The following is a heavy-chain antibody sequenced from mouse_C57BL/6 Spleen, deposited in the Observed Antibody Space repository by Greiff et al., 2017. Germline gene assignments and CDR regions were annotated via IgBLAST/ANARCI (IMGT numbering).Heavy chain of an antibody. CDR3: ASIYDGYYDY. CDR2: INYDGSST. V-gene: IGHV5-16*01. D-gene: IGHD2-3*01. J-gene: IGHJ2*01. CDR1: GFTFSDYY. Sequence: EVKLVESEGGLVQPGSSMKLSCTASGFTFSDYYMAWVRQVPEKGLEWVANINYDGSSTYYLDTLKSRFIISRDNAKNILYLQMSSLKSEYTATEYCASIYDGYYDYWGQGTTLTVSS.